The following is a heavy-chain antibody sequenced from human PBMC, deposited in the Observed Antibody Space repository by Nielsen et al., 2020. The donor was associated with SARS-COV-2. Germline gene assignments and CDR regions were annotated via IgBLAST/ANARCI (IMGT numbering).Heavy chain of an antibody. V-gene: IGHV3-21*01. CDR1: GFSFSNFG. J-gene: IGHJ4*02. D-gene: IGHD1-26*01. CDR3: AREWDWAWAY. Sequence: GGSLRLSCGVSGFSFSNFGMTWVRQTPGKGLEWVSSISGSGSSISYAASVKGRFTISRDNTRNSLFLEMHSLRADDTAVYYCAREWDWAWAYWGQGALVTVSS. CDR2: ISGSGSSI.